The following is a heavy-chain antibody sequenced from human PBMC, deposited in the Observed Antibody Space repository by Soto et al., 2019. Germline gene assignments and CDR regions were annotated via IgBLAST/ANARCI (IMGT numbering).Heavy chain of an antibody. J-gene: IGHJ4*02. V-gene: IGHV4-59*01. D-gene: IGHD5-18*01. CDR2: IYYSGST. Sequence: PSETLSLTCTVSGGSISSYYWSWIRQPPGKGLEWIGYIYYSGSTNYNPSLKSRVAISVDTSKNHVSLKLSSVTAADTAVYYGARGSFRGYSYGSIDYWGQGTLVTVSS. CDR3: ARGSFRGYSYGSIDY. CDR1: GGSISSYY.